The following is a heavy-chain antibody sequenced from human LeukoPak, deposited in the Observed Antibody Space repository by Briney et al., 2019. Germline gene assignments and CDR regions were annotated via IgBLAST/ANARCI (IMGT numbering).Heavy chain of an antibody. J-gene: IGHJ3*02. CDR2: IYYSGST. D-gene: IGHD5-18*01. CDR3: ARIQRAYLDAFDI. V-gene: IGHV4-59*01. Sequence: SETLSLTCTVSGGSISSYYSSWIRQPPGKGLEWIGYIYYSGSTNYNPSLKSRVTISVDTSKNQFSLKLSSVTAADTAVHYCARIQRAYLDAFDIWGQGTMVTVSS. CDR1: GGSISSYY.